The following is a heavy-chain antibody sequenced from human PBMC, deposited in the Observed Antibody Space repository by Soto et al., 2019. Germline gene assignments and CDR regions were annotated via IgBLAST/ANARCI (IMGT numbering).Heavy chain of an antibody. D-gene: IGHD2-21*01. J-gene: IGHJ4*02. CDR3: ARGLHSLFDY. Sequence: LRLSFAASGFTFSSYGMHWVRQAPGKGLEWVAVIWYDGNNKYYADSVKGRFTISRDNSNNTLYVQMTSLRAEDTAVYYCARGLHSLFDYWGQGTLVTVSS. V-gene: IGHV3-33*01. CDR2: IWYDGNNK. CDR1: GFTFSSYG.